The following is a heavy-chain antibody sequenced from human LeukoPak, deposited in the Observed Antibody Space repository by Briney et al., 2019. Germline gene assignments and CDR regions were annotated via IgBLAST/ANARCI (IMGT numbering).Heavy chain of an antibody. D-gene: IGHD2-2*01. CDR2: IHYSGTT. CDR1: GGSIRGGPYH. V-gene: IGHV4-31*11. J-gene: IGHJ4*02. CDR3: ARADCSTTCYYFDD. Sequence: PSETLSLTCAVSGGSIRGGPYHWRWIRQHPGKGLEWIGYIHYSGTTYYNPSLKSRVTISVDTSNNQFSLKLSSVSAADTAVYYCARADCSTTCYYFDDWGRGTLVTVSS.